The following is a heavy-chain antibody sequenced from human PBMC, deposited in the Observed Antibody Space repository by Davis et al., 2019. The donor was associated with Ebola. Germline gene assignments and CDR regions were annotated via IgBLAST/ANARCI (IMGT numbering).Heavy chain of an antibody. J-gene: IGHJ4*02. CDR1: GGTFSSYA. Sequence: SVKVSCKASGGTFSSYAISWVRQAPGQGLEWMGGIIPIFGTANYAQKFQGRVTITADESTSTAYMELSSLRSDDTAVYYCARVNPLADYFDYWGQGTLVTVSS. CDR2: IIPIFGTA. CDR3: ARVNPLADYFDY. V-gene: IGHV1-69*13. D-gene: IGHD6-13*01.